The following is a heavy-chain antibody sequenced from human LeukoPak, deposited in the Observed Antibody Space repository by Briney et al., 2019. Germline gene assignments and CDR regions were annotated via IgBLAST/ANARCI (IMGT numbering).Heavy chain of an antibody. V-gene: IGHV4-4*07. CDR1: GGSISSYY. D-gene: IGHD6-13*01. J-gene: IGHJ4*02. Sequence: SETLSLTCTVSGGSISSYYWSWIRQPAGKGLECIGRIYTSGSTNYNPSLKSRVTMSVDTSKNQFSLKLSSVTAADTAVYYCARDLYVASSLFFDYWGQGSLVTVSS. CDR2: IYTSGST. CDR3: ARDLYVASSLFFDY.